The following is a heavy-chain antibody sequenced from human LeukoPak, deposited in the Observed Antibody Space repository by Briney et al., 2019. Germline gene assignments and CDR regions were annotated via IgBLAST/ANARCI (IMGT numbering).Heavy chain of an antibody. D-gene: IGHD3-10*01. CDR3: ARNHIVTGTYFDS. Sequence: SETLSLTCTVSGDSISSYYWNWIRQPAGKGLEWIGRIYASGYTEYNPSLQTGVTMSVVTSKNEFSLKVDTVTAADIAVYFCARNHIVTGTYFDSWGQGILVTVSS. CDR2: IYASGYT. J-gene: IGHJ4*02. V-gene: IGHV4-4*07. CDR1: GDSISSYY.